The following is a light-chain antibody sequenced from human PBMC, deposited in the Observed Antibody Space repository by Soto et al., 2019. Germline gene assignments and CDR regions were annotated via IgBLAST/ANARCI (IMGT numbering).Light chain of an antibody. Sequence: QSALTQPASVSGSPGQSITISCTGTNSDVGGYNYVSWYQQHPGKAPKLMIYDVSNRPSGVSNRFSGSKSGNTASLTISGLQVEDEADYYCSSYTSSSTLVVFGGGTKLTVL. V-gene: IGLV2-14*01. CDR2: DVS. J-gene: IGLJ2*01. CDR3: SSYTSSSTLVV. CDR1: NSDVGGYNY.